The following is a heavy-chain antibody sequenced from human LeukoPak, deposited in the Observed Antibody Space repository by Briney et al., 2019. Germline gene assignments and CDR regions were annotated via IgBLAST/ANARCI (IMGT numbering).Heavy chain of an antibody. CDR1: GFTFSNHG. J-gene: IGHJ6*04. V-gene: IGHV3-48*04. Sequence: GGSLRLSCATSGFTFSNHGMNWVRQTPGKGLEWVSYISSSGSTIYYADSVKGRFTISRDNAKNSLYLQMNSLRAEDTAVYYCAELGITMIGGVWGKGTTVTISS. D-gene: IGHD3-10*02. CDR2: ISSSGSTI. CDR3: AELGITMIGGV.